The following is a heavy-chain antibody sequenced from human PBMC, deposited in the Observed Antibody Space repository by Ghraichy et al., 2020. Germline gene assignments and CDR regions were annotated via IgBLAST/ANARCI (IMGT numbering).Heavy chain of an antibody. V-gene: IGHV3-21*01. CDR1: GFTFSNYS. D-gene: IGHD6-19*01. J-gene: IGHJ3*02. CDR2: IISSSSYI. Sequence: GGSLRLSCAASGFTFSNYSMNWVRQAPGKGLEWVSSIISSSSYISYADSVKGRFTISRDNAQNSLYLQMNSLRAEYTAVYYCARDLSSGWYLDVFDIWGQGTMVTVSS. CDR3: ARDLSSGWYLDVFDI.